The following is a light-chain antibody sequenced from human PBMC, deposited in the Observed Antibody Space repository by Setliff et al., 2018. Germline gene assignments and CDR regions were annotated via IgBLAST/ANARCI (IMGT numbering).Light chain of an antibody. CDR1: SSNIASNY. CDR3: SSYTSLSTRV. V-gene: IGLV2-14*01. CDR2: EVS. Sequence: QSVLTQPPSVSAAPGQKVTISCSGSSSNIASNYVSWYQQLPGKAPKLIIFEVSNRPSGIPNRFSGSKSGNTASLSISGLQAEDEADYCCSSYTSLSTRVFGTGTKVTVL. J-gene: IGLJ1*01.